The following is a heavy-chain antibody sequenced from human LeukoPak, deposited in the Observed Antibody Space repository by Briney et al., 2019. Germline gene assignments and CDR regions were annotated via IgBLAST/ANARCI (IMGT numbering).Heavy chain of an antibody. CDR2: ISSSSSTI. V-gene: IGHV3-48*01. Sequence: GGSLRLSCAASGFTFSSYSMNWVRQAPGKGLEWVSYISSSSSTIYYADSVKGRFTISRDNAKNSLYLQMNSLRAEDTAIYYCARDYFDSSDYPQTYYYYYMDVWGKGTTVTVSS. CDR1: GFTFSSYS. CDR3: ARDYFDSSDYPQTYYYYYMDV. J-gene: IGHJ6*03. D-gene: IGHD3-22*01.